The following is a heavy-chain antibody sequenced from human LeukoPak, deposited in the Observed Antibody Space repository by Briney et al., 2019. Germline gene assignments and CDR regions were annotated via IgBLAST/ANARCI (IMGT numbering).Heavy chain of an antibody. Sequence: SSETLSLTCTVSGGSISSYYWSWIRQPAGKGLEWIGRIYTSGSTNYNPSLKSRVTMSVDTSKNQFSLRLSSVTAADTAVYYCAGNYYDFWSGYFDYWGQGTLVTVSS. CDR3: AGNYYDFWSGYFDY. CDR1: GGSISSYY. D-gene: IGHD3-3*01. V-gene: IGHV4-4*07. J-gene: IGHJ4*02. CDR2: IYTSGST.